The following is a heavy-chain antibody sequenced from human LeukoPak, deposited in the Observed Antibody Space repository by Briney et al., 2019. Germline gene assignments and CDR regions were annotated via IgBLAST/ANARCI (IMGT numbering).Heavy chain of an antibody. V-gene: IGHV3-23*01. CDR3: AKDLGITMIVVVIGYFQH. D-gene: IGHD3-22*01. CDR1: GFTFSSSA. CDR2: ISNNGGYT. Sequence: GGSLRLSCAASGFTFSSSAMSWVRQAPGKGLEWVSAISNNGGYTYYADSVQGRFTISRDNSKNTLYLQMNSLRAEDTAVYYCAKDLGITMIVVVIGYFQHWGQGTLVTVSS. J-gene: IGHJ1*01.